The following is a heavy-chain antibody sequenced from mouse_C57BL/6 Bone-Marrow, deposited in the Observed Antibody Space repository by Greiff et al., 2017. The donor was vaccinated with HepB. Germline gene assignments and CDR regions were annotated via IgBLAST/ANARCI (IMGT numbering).Heavy chain of an antibody. CDR2: ISDGGSYT. J-gene: IGHJ4*01. CDR3: ARDPYGSSSFYAMDY. Sequence: EVQWVESGGGLVKPGGSLKLSCAASGFTFSSYAMSWVRQTPEKRLGWVATISDGGSYTYYPDNVKGRFTISRDNAKNNLYLQMSHLKSEDTAMYYCARDPYGSSSFYAMDYWGQGTSVTVSS. D-gene: IGHD1-1*01. CDR1: GFTFSSYA. V-gene: IGHV5-4*01.